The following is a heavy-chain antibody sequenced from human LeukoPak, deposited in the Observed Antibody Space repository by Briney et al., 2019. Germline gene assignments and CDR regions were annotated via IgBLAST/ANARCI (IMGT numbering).Heavy chain of an antibody. CDR3: AKDHVAVAGADAFDI. Sequence: PGGSLRLSCAASGFTFSDSAMSWVRQAPGKGLEWVSTISGGGGSTYYADSVKGRFTISRDNSKNTLYMQMNSLRVEDTAVYYCAKDHVAVAGADAFDIWGQGTMVTVSS. CDR1: GFTFSDSA. J-gene: IGHJ3*02. V-gene: IGHV3-23*01. CDR2: ISGGGGST. D-gene: IGHD6-19*01.